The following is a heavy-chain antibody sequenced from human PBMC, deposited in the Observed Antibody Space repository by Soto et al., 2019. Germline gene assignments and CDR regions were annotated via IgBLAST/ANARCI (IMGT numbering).Heavy chain of an antibody. V-gene: IGHV3-7*03. D-gene: IGHD3-3*01. Sequence: GGSLRLSCAASGFTFSNYYMSWVRQAPGKGLEWVANIKQDGSDEKYVDSVKGRFTISRDNAMNSLYLQMNSLRAEDTAVYHCVRDVCGVESPYNWFDPWGQGTLVTVSS. CDR2: IKQDGSDE. J-gene: IGHJ5*02. CDR1: GFTFSNYY. CDR3: VRDVCGVESPYNWFDP.